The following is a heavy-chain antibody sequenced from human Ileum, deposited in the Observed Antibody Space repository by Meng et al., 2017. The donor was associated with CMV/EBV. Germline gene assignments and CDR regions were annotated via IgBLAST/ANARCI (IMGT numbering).Heavy chain of an antibody. CDR2: ISGSGGST. V-gene: IGHV3-23*01. J-gene: IGHJ4*02. D-gene: IGHD7-27*01. Sequence: GEALKISCRASGYTFSSYSMSWVRQAPGKGLEWVSSISGSGGSTYSADPVKGRLTISRDNSDSTLYLQMNSPTAEDTAIYYCVKGWQNLGDYWGQGTLVTVSS. CDR1: GYTFSSYS. CDR3: VKGWQNLGDY.